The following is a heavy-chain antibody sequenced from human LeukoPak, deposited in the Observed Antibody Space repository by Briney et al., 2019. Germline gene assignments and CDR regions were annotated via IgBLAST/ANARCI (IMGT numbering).Heavy chain of an antibody. D-gene: IGHD1-26*01. J-gene: IGHJ4*02. CDR1: GASFSGYY. CDR3: AMTISGSSIFDY. CDR2: INHSGST. Sequence: SQTLSLTCAVYGASFSGYYSSWIRQPPGKGLEWIGEINHSGSTNYNPSLKSRVTISVDTSKNQFSLKLSSVTAADTAVYYCAMTISGSSIFDYWGQGTLVTVSS. V-gene: IGHV4-34*01.